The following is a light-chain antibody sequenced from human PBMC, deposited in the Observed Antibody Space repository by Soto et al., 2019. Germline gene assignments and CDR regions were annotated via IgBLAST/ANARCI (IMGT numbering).Light chain of an antibody. V-gene: IGKV3-15*01. Sequence: EIVLTQSPGTLSPSPGERATLSCRASQSVSNNYLAWCQQKPGQAPRLLIYGASTRATGIPARFSGSGSATEFTLTISSLQSEDFAVYYCQQYNNWPWTFGQGTKVDI. CDR2: GAS. J-gene: IGKJ1*01. CDR3: QQYNNWPWT. CDR1: QSVSNN.